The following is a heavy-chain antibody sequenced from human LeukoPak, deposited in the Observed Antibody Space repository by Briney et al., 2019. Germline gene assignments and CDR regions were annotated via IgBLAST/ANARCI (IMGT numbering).Heavy chain of an antibody. CDR2: ISSTGSTT. CDR3: ARDLTGLPG. J-gene: IGHJ4*02. CDR1: GFTFSAYE. D-gene: IGHD7-27*01. Sequence: GGSLRLSCAASGFTFSAYEMHWVRQAPEKGLEWVSNISSTGSTTYYADSVKGRFTISRDNAKKSLYLQMSSLRAEDTAVYYCARDLTGLPGWGQGTLVTV. V-gene: IGHV3-48*03.